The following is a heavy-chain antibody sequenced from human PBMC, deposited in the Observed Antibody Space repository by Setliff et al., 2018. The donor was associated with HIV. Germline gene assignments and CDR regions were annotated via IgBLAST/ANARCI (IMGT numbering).Heavy chain of an antibody. CDR1: GYTFTAYF. CDR3: ASKGGSETYPDSDAFDI. Sequence: ASVKVSCKPSGYTFTAYFIHWVRQAPGQGLEWMGWINPNDGDTRYAESFQGRVTMTRDTSINTAYMELSSLRSEDTAVYFCASKGGSETYPDSDAFDIWGQGTLVTVSS. V-gene: IGHV1-2*02. D-gene: IGHD3-10*01. J-gene: IGHJ3*02. CDR2: INPNDGDT.